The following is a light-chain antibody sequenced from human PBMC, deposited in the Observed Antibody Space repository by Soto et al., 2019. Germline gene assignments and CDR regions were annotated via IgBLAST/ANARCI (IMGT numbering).Light chain of an antibody. CDR1: QSISSW. CDR2: DAS. V-gene: IGKV1-5*01. CDR3: QQYNSYST. J-gene: IGKJ1*01. Sequence: DIQMTQSPSTLSASVGDRVTITCRASQSISSWLAWYQQKPGKAPKLLIYDASSLESGVPSRFSGSGSGTEFPLTISSLQPDDFATYYGQQYNSYSTFGQGTKVEIK.